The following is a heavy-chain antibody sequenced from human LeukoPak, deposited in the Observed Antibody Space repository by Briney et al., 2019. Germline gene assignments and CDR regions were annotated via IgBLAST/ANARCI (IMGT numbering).Heavy chain of an antibody. J-gene: IGHJ5*02. D-gene: IGHD2-2*01. V-gene: IGHV4-59*01. CDR1: GGSISSYY. CDR3: ARGQLGYCSSTSCANWFDP. Sequence: ATETLSLTCTVSGGSISSYYWSWIRQPLGKGLEWIGYIYYSGSTNYNPSLKSRVTISVDTSKNQFSLKLSSVTAADTAVYYCARGQLGYCSSTSCANWFDPWGQGTLVTVSS. CDR2: IYYSGST.